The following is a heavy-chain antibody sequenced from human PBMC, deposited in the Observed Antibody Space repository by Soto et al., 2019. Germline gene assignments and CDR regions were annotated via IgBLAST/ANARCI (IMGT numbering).Heavy chain of an antibody. Sequence: SETLSLTCTVSGGSISSYYWSWIRQPPGKGLEWIGYIYYSGSTNYNPSLKSRVTISVDTSKNQFSLKLSSVTAADTAVYYCATSGGGGYGYYFDYWGQGTLVTVSS. CDR1: GGSISSYY. CDR2: IYYSGST. J-gene: IGHJ4*02. D-gene: IGHD5-12*01. CDR3: ATSGGGGYGYYFDY. V-gene: IGHV4-59*01.